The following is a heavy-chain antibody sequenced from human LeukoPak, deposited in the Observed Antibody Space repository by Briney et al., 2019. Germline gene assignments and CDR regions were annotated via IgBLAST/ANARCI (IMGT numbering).Heavy chain of an antibody. Sequence: GGSLRLSCAASGFTFSSYAMSWVRQAPGKGLEWVSGINWNGGSTGYADSVKGRFTISRDNAKNSLYLQMNSLRAEDTALYYCARDRYGGYRFDYWGQGTLVTVSS. CDR3: ARDRYGGYRFDY. CDR1: GFTFSSYA. CDR2: INWNGGST. D-gene: IGHD3-16*02. V-gene: IGHV3-20*04. J-gene: IGHJ4*02.